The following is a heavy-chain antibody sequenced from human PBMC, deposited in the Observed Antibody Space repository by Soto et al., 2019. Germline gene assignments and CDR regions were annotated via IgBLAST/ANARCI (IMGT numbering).Heavy chain of an antibody. J-gene: IGHJ3*02. CDR1: GFSLSTSGVG. CDR2: ISWDDDK. CDR3: AHRTTDDAFDM. Sequence: QITLKESGPPLVNPTQTLTLTCTFSGFSLSTSGVGVGWIRQPPGKALEWLALISWDDDKRYSPSLKSRLTITKGTSKNQVVLSMTNMDPVDTATYYCAHRTTDDAFDMWGQGTMVTVSS. V-gene: IGHV2-5*02. D-gene: IGHD4-17*01.